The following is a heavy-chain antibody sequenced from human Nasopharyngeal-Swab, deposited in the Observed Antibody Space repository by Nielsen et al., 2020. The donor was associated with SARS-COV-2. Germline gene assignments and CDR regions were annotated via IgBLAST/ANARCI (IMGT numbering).Heavy chain of an antibody. D-gene: IGHD3-10*01. CDR3: ARGRGSGRGNWYFDL. Sequence: GESLKISCKGFGYSFTSYWIGWVRQMPGKGLEWMGIISPGDSDTRYSPSFQGQVTISADKSISTAYLQWTSLKASDTAMYYCARGRGSGRGNWYFDLWGRGTLVTVSS. V-gene: IGHV5-51*01. CDR2: ISPGDSDT. J-gene: IGHJ2*01. CDR1: GYSFTSYW.